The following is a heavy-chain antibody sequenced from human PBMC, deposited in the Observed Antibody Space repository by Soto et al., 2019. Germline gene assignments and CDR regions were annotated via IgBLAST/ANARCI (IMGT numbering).Heavy chain of an antibody. CDR1: GFTFSSYA. D-gene: IGHD4-17*01. CDR2: ISYDGSNK. J-gene: IGHJ4*02. V-gene: IGHV3-30-3*01. CDR3: ARDGPLHDYGDPPFDY. Sequence: PGGSLRLSCAAPGFTFSSYAMHWVRQAPGRGLEWVAVISYDGSNKYYADSVKGRFTISRDNSKNTLYLQMNSLRAEDTAVYYCARDGPLHDYGDPPFDYWGQGTLVTVSS.